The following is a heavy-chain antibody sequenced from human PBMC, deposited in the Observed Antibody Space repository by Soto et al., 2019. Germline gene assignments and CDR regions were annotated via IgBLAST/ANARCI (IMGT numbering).Heavy chain of an antibody. J-gene: IGHJ6*02. Sequence: QVQLVQSGHEVTKPGASVKVSCKASGYTFNSYGFNWVRQAPGQGLEWLGWIRAWNDNTDYAQKSQGRVTLTLDTSTPTADMELRSLRSDDTSVYYCARGDPVTVYDSIGMVKDYYHAMDVWGQGTTVTVSS. CDR3: ARGDPVTVYDSIGMVKDYYHAMDV. CDR2: IRAWNDNT. CDR1: GYTFNSYG. V-gene: IGHV1-18*04. D-gene: IGHD2-8*01.